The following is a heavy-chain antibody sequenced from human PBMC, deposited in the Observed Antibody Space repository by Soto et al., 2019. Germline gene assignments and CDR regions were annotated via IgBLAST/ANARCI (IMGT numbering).Heavy chain of an antibody. CDR2: IIRYNGDT. J-gene: IGHJ5*01. D-gene: IGHD6-19*01. CDR3: ARDQWLKVPAVVGDKFDS. CDR1: GYDFIGHG. Sequence: QVQLVQSGGEEKKPGASVKVSCKASGYDFIGHGISWVRQARGQGLEWMGWIIRYNGDTKYARKYQDRITLTKDKSTRTVYMELTSLRSDDTAVYYCARDQWLKVPAVVGDKFDSWGQGTLVTVSS. V-gene: IGHV1-18*04.